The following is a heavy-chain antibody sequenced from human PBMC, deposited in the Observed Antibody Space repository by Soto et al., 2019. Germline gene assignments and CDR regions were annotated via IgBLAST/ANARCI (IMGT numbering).Heavy chain of an antibody. CDR1: GGSISSGGYS. Sequence: PSETLSLTCAVSGGSISSGGYSWSWIRQPPGKGLEWIGYIYHSGSMFYNPSLKSRVTISVDTSKNQFSLKLSSVTAADTAVYYCARKGAYNSRSFYYYHYGMDVWGQGTTVTVSS. V-gene: IGHV4-30-2*01. D-gene: IGHD3-10*01. J-gene: IGHJ6*02. CDR2: IYHSGSM. CDR3: ARKGAYNSRSFYYYHYGMDV.